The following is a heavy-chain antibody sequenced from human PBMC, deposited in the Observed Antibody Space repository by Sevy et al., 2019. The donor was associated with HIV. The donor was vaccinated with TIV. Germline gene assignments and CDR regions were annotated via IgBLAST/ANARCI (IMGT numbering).Heavy chain of an antibody. J-gene: IGHJ4*02. D-gene: IGHD3-10*01. V-gene: IGHV3-30*02. CDR2: IRSDGTRE. CDR3: TKSSGFTSGYEFLYES. CDR1: GFILSNFA. Sequence: GGSLRLSCSTSGFILSNFAMHWVRQAPGKGPEWVTYIRSDGTREHYAPSVKGRFSVSRDVYKNTVYLQMNYLWPEDTAVYYCTKSSGFTSGYEFLYESWGRGTLVTVSS.